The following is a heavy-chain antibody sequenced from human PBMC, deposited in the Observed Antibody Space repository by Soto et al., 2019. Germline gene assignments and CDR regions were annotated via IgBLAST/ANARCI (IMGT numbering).Heavy chain of an antibody. CDR1: GFTFSSYS. Sequence: QVQLVEAGGGVGQPGRSLRLSCAASGFTFSSYSMHWVRQAPGKGLEWVALISYDGSENYYAESVKGRITISRGNSKNTLHLQMNSLRPEDTALYYCARDLEPAAPYSYYLGMDVWGQGTPVTVSS. CDR3: ARDLEPAAPYSYYLGMDV. CDR2: ISYDGSEN. V-gene: IGHV3-30-3*01. D-gene: IGHD2-2*01. J-gene: IGHJ6*02.